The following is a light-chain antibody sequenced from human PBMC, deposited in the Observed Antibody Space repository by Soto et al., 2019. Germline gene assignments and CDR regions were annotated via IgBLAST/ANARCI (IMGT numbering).Light chain of an antibody. V-gene: IGLV4-69*01. J-gene: IGLJ3*02. CDR2: RNSDGSH. CDR1: SGLSTYA. Sequence: QPVLTQSPSASASLGASVRLTCTLTSGLSTYAIAWHQQQPEKGPRYLMKRNSDGSHSKGDGIPDRFSGSSSGAERYLTISGLQSEDEADYYCQTWGTGIWVFGGGTKLTVL. CDR3: QTWGTGIWV.